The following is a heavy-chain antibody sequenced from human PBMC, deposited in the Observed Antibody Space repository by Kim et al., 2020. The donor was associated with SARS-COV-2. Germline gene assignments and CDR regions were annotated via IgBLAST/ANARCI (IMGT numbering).Heavy chain of an antibody. V-gene: IGHV1-18*01. CDR3: ARDSELLRYCSGGSCYRHRWFDP. CDR2: ISAYNGNT. Sequence: ASVKVSCKASGYTFTSYGISWVRQAPGQGLEWMGWISAYNGNTNYAQKLQGRVTMTTDTSTSTAYMELRSLRSDDTAVYYCARDSELLRYCSGGSCYRHRWFDPWGQGTLVTVSS. CDR1: GYTFTSYG. J-gene: IGHJ5*02. D-gene: IGHD2-15*01.